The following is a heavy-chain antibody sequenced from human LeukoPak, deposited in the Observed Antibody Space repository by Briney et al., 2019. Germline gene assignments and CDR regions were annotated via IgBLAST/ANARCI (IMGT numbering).Heavy chain of an antibody. J-gene: IGHJ5*02. CDR2: IYYSGST. CDR3: ARGLLGYCSSTSCLGWSDP. CDR1: GGSISSGGYY. Sequence: SQTLSLTCTVSGGSISSGGYYWSWIRQHPGKGLEWIGYIYYSGSTYYNPSLKSRVTISVGTSKNQFSLKLSSVTAADTAVYYCARGLLGYCSSTSCLGWSDPWGQGTLVTVSS. V-gene: IGHV4-31*03. D-gene: IGHD2-2*01.